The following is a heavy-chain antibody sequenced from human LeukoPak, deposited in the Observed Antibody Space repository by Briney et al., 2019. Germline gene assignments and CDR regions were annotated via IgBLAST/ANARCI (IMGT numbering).Heavy chain of an antibody. CDR2: ISWNSGSI. J-gene: IGHJ4*02. V-gene: IGHV3-9*01. CDR3: AKPGGYYDSSGPFGGDYFDY. CDR1: GFTFDDYA. D-gene: IGHD3-22*01. Sequence: PGGSLRLSCAASGFTFDDYAMHWVRQAPGKGLEWVSGISWNSGSIGYADSVKGRFTISRDNAKNSLYLQMNSLRAEDTALYYCAKPGGYYDSSGPFGGDYFDYWGQGTLVTVSS.